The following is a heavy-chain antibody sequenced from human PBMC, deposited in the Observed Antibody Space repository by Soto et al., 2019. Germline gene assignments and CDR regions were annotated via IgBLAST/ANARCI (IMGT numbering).Heavy chain of an antibody. CDR1: GGSVSSGHYY. D-gene: IGHD2-2*01. CDR3: ARLLGHCIRNSCHSLYPMDV. V-gene: IGHV4-30-4*01. CDR2: IYYSGST. Sequence: SETLSLTCTPSGGSVSSGHYYWSWIRQPPGKGLEWIGYIYYSGSTYYNPSLSGRVTVSVDASKNQFSLKVTSVTAADTAMDYCARLLGHCIRNSCHSLYPMDVWGKATTVSV. J-gene: IGHJ6*04.